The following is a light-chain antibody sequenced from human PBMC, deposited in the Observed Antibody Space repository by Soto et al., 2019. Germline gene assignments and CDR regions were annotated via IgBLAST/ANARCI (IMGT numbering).Light chain of an antibody. CDR3: SSYTRSSTYV. Sequence: QSALTQPASVSGSPGQSITISCTGTSSDVGGYNYVSWYQQRPGKAPKLMIYDVSNRPSGVSNRFSGSKSGNTASLTISGLQAEDEADYYCSSYTRSSTYVFGTGTKVT. V-gene: IGLV2-14*01. CDR1: SSDVGGYNY. J-gene: IGLJ1*01. CDR2: DVS.